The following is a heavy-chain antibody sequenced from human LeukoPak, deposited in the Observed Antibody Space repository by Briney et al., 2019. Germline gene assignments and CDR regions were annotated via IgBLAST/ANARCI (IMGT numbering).Heavy chain of an antibody. CDR3: ARGVRVWLGDYYYMDV. CDR1: GGSISSSSYY. V-gene: IGHV4-39*07. CDR2: IYYSGST. J-gene: IGHJ6*03. D-gene: IGHD3-10*01. Sequence: SETLSLTCTVSGGSISSSSYYWGWIRQPPGKGLEWIGSIYYSGSTYYNPSLKSRVTISVDTSKNQFSLKLSSVTAADTAVYYCARGVRVWLGDYYYMDVWGKGTTVTVSS.